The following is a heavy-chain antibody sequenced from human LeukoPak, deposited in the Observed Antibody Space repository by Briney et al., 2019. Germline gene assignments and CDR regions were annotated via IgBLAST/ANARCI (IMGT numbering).Heavy chain of an antibody. V-gene: IGHV3-11*04. CDR1: GFTFSDYY. Sequence: GGSLRLSCAASGFTFSDYYMNWIRQAPGKGLEWISYMSSSGSTIYYADSVKGRFTISRDNAKNSLYLQMNSLRAEDTAVYYCARDNDIVVVPAAPDVWGKGTTVTVSS. CDR2: MSSSGSTI. D-gene: IGHD2-2*01. CDR3: ARDNDIVVVPAAPDV. J-gene: IGHJ6*04.